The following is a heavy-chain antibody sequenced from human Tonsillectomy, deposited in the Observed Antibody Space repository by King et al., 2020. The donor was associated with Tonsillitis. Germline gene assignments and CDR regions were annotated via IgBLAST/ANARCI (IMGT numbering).Heavy chain of an antibody. D-gene: IGHD3-22*01. Sequence: KESGSSVKVSCKASGGTFSSYGISWVRQAPGQGLEWMGGIIRIFVTTNYSQKFQGRVTITADKTTSTAYMDLSSLRSADTAVYYCARTQGVEGHYYDSSGYYDYWGQGTLVTVSS. V-gene: IGHV1-69*06. J-gene: IGHJ4*02. CDR3: ARTQGVEGHYYDSSGYYDY. CDR2: IIRIFVTT. CDR1: GGTFSSYG.